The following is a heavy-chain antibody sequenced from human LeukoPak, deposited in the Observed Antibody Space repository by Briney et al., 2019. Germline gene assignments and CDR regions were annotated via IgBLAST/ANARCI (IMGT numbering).Heavy chain of an antibody. CDR1: GFTFSSYE. D-gene: IGHD6-19*01. V-gene: IGHV3-48*03. CDR2: ISSSGSTI. J-gene: IGHJ4*02. Sequence: PGGSLRLSCAASGFTFSSYEMNWVRQAPGKGLEWVSYISSSGSTIYYADSVKGRFTISRDNAKNSLYLQMNSLRAEDTAVYYCARESSGWYWYWGQGTLVTVSS. CDR3: ARESSGWYWY.